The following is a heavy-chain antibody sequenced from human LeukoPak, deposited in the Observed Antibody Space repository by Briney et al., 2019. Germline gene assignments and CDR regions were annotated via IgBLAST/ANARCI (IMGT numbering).Heavy chain of an antibody. CDR2: INHSGST. Sequence: SETLSLTCAVYGGSFSGYYWSWIRQPPGKGLEWIGEINHSGSTNYNPSLKSRVTISVDTSKNQFSLKLSSVTAADTAVYYCARGIAAAGSNSEAWGQGTLVTVSS. V-gene: IGHV4-34*01. CDR1: GGSFSGYY. CDR3: ARGIAAAGSNSEA. J-gene: IGHJ5*02. D-gene: IGHD6-13*01.